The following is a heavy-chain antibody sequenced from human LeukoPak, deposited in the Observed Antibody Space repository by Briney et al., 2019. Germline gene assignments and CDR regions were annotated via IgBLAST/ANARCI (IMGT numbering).Heavy chain of an antibody. V-gene: IGHV3-11*06. D-gene: IGHD1-26*01. J-gene: IGHJ3*02. Sequence: GGSLRLSCAASGFTFSDYYISWIRQAPGKGLEWVSSISSSSSYIYYADSVKGRFTISRDNAKNSLYLQMNSLRAEDTAVYYCARAGESPAFDIWGQGTMVTVSS. CDR1: GFTFSDYY. CDR2: ISSSSSYI. CDR3: ARAGESPAFDI.